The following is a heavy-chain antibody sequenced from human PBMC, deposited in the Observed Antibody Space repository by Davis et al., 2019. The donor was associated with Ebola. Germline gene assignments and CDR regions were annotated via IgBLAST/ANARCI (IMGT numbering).Heavy chain of an antibody. CDR2: IYYSGST. Sequence: MPSETLSLTCTVSGGSISSSSYYWGWIRQPPGKGLEWIGSIYYSGSTYYNPSLKSRVTISVDTSKNQFSLKLSSVTAADTAVYYCARTDYGDIDAFDIWGQGTMVTVSS. CDR1: GGSISSSSYY. CDR3: ARTDYGDIDAFDI. D-gene: IGHD4-17*01. J-gene: IGHJ3*02. V-gene: IGHV4-39*01.